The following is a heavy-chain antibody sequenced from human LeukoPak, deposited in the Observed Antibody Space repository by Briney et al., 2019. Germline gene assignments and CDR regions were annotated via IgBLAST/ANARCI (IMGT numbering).Heavy chain of an antibody. CDR2: INSDGSST. CDR3: ARDYRTYYYDSSGPDY. CDR1: GFTFSSYW. Sequence: GGSLRLSCVASGFTFSSYWMHWVRQAPGKGRVWVSRINSDGSSTSYADSVKGRFTISRDNAKNTLYLQMNSLRAEDTAVYYCARDYRTYYYDSSGPDYWGQGTLVTVSS. D-gene: IGHD3-22*01. J-gene: IGHJ4*02. V-gene: IGHV3-74*01.